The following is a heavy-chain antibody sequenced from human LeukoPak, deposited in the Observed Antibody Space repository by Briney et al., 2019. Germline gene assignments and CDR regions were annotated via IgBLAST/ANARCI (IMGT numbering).Heavy chain of an antibody. J-gene: IGHJ4*02. V-gene: IGHV4-39*07. CDR1: GGSISSYY. Sequence: SETLSLTCTVSGGSISSYYWSWIRQPPGKGLEWIGSIYYSGSTYYNPSLKSRVTISVDPSKNQFSLKLNSVTAADTAVYYCATTIAADYFDYWGQGTLVTVSS. CDR3: ATTIAADYFDY. D-gene: IGHD6-13*01. CDR2: IYYSGST.